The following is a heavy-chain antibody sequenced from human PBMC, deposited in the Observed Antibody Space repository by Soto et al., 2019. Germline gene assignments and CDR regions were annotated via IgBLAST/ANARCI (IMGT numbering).Heavy chain of an antibody. CDR3: ARQPYDSSDYFDY. J-gene: IGHJ4*02. D-gene: IGHD3-22*01. CDR1: GDSISSSTYY. CDR2: IYYSGTT. Sequence: SETLSLTCTVSGDSISSSTYYWGWIRQPPGKGLEWIGSIYYSGTTYYNPSLESRVTISVDTSRIHFSLKLISVAAAYTAVYFCARQPYDSSDYFDYWGQGTLVTVSS. V-gene: IGHV4-39*01.